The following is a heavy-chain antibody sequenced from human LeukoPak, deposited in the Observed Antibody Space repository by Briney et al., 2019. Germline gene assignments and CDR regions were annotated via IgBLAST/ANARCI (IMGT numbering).Heavy chain of an antibody. V-gene: IGHV4-59*01. Sequence: SETLSLTCTVSGGSISSYYWSWIRQPPGKGLEWIGYIYYSGSTNYNPSLKSRVTTSIDTSKNQFSLKLSSVTAADTAVYYCARDRLAVAGRNWFDPWGQGTLVTVSS. D-gene: IGHD6-19*01. J-gene: IGHJ5*02. CDR1: GGSISSYY. CDR2: IYYSGST. CDR3: ARDRLAVAGRNWFDP.